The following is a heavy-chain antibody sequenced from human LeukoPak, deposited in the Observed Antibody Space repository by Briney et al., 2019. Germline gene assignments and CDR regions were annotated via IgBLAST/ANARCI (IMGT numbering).Heavy chain of an antibody. CDR3: AINGGGDSGYGNFDY. CDR1: GFTFSSYW. D-gene: IGHD5-12*01. CDR2: INWNSDSI. J-gene: IGHJ4*02. V-gene: IGHV3-9*01. Sequence: GGSLRLSCAASGFTFSSYWMHWVRQVPGKGLEWVSGINWNSDSIGYADSVKGRFTTSRGNAKNSLYLQMNSLRAEDTAFYYCAINGGGDSGYGNFDYWGQGTLVTVSS.